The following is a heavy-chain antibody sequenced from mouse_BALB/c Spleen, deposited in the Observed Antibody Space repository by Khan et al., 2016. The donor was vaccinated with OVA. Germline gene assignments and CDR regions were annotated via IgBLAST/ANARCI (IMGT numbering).Heavy chain of an antibody. J-gene: IGHJ2*01. CDR3: ARIYGSDFDY. Sequence: VQLEQSGPELVKPGASVKISCKASGYSFTGYFINWVIQSHGKSLEWIGRINPHIGETFYNQKFKGKATLTVDESSSKAHRGLRGLASEDSAVYYCARIYGSDFDYWGQGTTLTVSS. CDR1: GYSFTGYF. D-gene: IGHD1-1*01. V-gene: IGHV1-20*02. CDR2: INPHIGET.